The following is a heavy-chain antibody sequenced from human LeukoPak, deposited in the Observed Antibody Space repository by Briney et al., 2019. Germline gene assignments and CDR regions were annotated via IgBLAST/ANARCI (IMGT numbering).Heavy chain of an antibody. J-gene: IGHJ4*02. V-gene: IGHV4-59*01. Sequence: SETLSLTCTVSGGSISSYYWSWIRQPPGKGLEWIGYIYYSGSTNYNPSLKSRVTISVDTSKNQFSLNLSSVTAADTAVYYCARDLRVGAIDYWGQGTLVTVSS. D-gene: IGHD1-26*01. CDR2: IYYSGST. CDR1: GGSISSYY. CDR3: ARDLRVGAIDY.